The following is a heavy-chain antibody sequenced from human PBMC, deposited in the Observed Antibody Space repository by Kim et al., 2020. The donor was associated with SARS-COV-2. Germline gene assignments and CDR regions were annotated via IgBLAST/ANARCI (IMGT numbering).Heavy chain of an antibody. CDR3: ASRVATPPYYFDY. D-gene: IGHD5-12*01. Sequence: YADAVKGRFTIARDNAKNTLYLQMNSLRAEDTAVYYCASRVATPPYYFDYWGQGTLVTVSS. J-gene: IGHJ4*02. V-gene: IGHV3-23*01.